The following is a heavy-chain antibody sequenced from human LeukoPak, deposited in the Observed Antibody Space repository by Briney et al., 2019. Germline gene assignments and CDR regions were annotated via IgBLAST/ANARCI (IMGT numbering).Heavy chain of an antibody. V-gene: IGHV4-34*01. Sequence: NPSETLSLTCAVYGGSFSGYYWSWIRQPPGKGLEWIGEINHSGSTNYNPSLKSRVTISVDTSKNQFSLKLSSVTAADTAVYYCARGRRIQLWLKFSWFDPWGQGTLVTVSS. CDR3: ARGRRIQLWLKFSWFDP. D-gene: IGHD5-18*01. CDR2: INHSGST. CDR1: GGSFSGYY. J-gene: IGHJ5*02.